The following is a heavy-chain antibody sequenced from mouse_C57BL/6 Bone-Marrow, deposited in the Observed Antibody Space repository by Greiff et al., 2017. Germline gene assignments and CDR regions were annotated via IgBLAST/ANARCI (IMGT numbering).Heavy chain of an antibody. CDR1: GYTFTDYY. V-gene: IGHV1-19*01. D-gene: IGHD1-1*01. CDR2: INPYNGGT. Sequence: EVQLQQSGPVLVKPGASVKMSCKASGYTFTDYYMNWVKQSHGKGLEWIGVINPYNGGTSYNQKFKGKATLTVDKSSSTAYMELNSLTSEDSAVYYCARPPYYYGSTYYFDYWGQGTTLTVSS. CDR3: ARPPYYYGSTYYFDY. J-gene: IGHJ2*01.